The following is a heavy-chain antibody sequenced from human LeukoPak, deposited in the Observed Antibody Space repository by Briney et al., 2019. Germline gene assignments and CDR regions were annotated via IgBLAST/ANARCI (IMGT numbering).Heavy chain of an antibody. CDR2: ISAYNGNT. Sequence: ASVKVSCKASGYTFTSYGISWVRQAPGQGLEWMGWISAYNGNTNYAQKLQGRVTMTTDTSTSTAYMELRSLRSDDTAVYYCASPYYGSGSYFGPFDPWGQGTLVTVSS. CDR1: GYTFTSYG. V-gene: IGHV1-18*01. D-gene: IGHD3-10*01. J-gene: IGHJ5*02. CDR3: ASPYYGSGSYFGPFDP.